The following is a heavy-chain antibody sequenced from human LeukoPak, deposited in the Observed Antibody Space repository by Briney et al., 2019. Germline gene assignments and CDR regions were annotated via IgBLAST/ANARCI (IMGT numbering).Heavy chain of an antibody. CDR1: GFTFSSYA. CDR2: ISYDGSNK. CDR3: AKIGVVGANDY. D-gene: IGHD4/OR15-4a*01. Sequence: GGSLRLSCAASGFTFSSYAMHWVRQAPGKGLEWVAVISYDGSNKYYADSVKGRFTISRDNSKNTLYLQMNSLRAEDTAVYYCAKIGVVGANDYWGQGTLVTVSS. J-gene: IGHJ4*02. V-gene: IGHV3-30*18.